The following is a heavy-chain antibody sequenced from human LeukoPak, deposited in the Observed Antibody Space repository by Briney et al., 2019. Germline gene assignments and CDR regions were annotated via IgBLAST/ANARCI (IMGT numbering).Heavy chain of an antibody. J-gene: IGHJ6*02. V-gene: IGHV3-15*01. CDR2: INRKTDGGTI. Sequence: GGSLRLSCAASGFTFSNAWMSWVRQVPGKGLEWVGRINRKTDGGTIADGAAVKGRFTISRDVSKNTLYMQMDSLKSEDTAVYYCTTYDYGDYYFFYGMVVWGQGTTVTVSS. D-gene: IGHD4-17*01. CDR1: GFTFSNAW. CDR3: TTYDYGDYYFFYGMVV.